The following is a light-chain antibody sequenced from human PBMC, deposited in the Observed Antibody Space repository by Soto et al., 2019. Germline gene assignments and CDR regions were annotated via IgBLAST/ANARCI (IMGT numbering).Light chain of an antibody. J-gene: IGLJ1*01. CDR3: HSYTSSSTYV. V-gene: IGLV2-14*01. CDR2: DVR. CDR1: SSDVGGYNY. Sequence: QSVLTQPASVSGSPGQSITISCTGTSSDVGGYNYVSWFQQHPGKAPKLMIYDVRNRPSGISNRFSGSKSGNTASLTISGLQAEDEADYYCHSYTSSSTYVFGTGTKLTVL.